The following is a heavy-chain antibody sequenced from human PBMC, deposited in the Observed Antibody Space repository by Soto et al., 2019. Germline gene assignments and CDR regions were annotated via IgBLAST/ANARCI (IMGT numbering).Heavy chain of an antibody. CDR1: GFNFSDYY. V-gene: IGHV3-11*05. CDR2: INSSSSFT. J-gene: IGHJ2*01. CDR3: ARIIAAAGGRRYFDL. D-gene: IGHD6-13*01. Sequence: QVQLVESGRGLVKPGGSLRLSCAASGFNFSDYYMSWIRQAPGKGLEWVSYINSSSSFTNYADSVKGRFTISRDNAKNSLYLQMNSLRAEDTAVYYCARIIAAAGGRRYFDLWGRGTLVTVSS.